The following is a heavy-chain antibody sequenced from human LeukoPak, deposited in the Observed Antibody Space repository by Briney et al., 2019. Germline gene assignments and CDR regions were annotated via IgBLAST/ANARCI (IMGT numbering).Heavy chain of an antibody. CDR3: ARRYFDWPSMDV. V-gene: IGHV1-2*02. CDR1: GYAFTGYY. CDR2: IYPSSGDT. Sequence: GASVKVSCKTSGYAFTGYYMHWVRQAPGRGLEWMGWIYPSSGDTNYAQKFQGRVTMTRDTSISTAYMELSSLRSDDTAVYYCARRYFDWPSMDVWGQGTTVTVSS. J-gene: IGHJ6*02. D-gene: IGHD3-9*01.